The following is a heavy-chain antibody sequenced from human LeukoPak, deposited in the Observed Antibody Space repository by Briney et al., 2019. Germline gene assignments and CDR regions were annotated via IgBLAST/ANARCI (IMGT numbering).Heavy chain of an antibody. J-gene: IGHJ4*02. CDR3: ARELWIAAAGTTAFDY. CDR2: IYHGGST. D-gene: IGHD6-13*01. Sequence: SETLSLTCTVSGYSISSGNYWGWIRQPPGKGLEWIGNIYHGGSTHYNPSLKSRVTISVDTSKNHFSLKLTSVTAADTAVYYCARELWIAAAGTTAFDYWGQGNLVTVSS. V-gene: IGHV4-38-2*02. CDR1: GYSISSGNY.